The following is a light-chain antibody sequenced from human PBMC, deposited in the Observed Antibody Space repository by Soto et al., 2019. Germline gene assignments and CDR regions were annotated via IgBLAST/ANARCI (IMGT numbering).Light chain of an antibody. Sequence: QAVVTQPASVSGSPGQSITISCTGTSSDVGAYDFVSWYQHYPGKAPKLVTFDVTHRPPGISDRFSGSKSANTASLTISGLQAEDEAFYYCSSYTTRSTLVFGGGTKLTVL. V-gene: IGLV2-14*01. J-gene: IGLJ2*01. CDR3: SSYTTRSTLV. CDR1: SSDVGAYDF. CDR2: DVT.